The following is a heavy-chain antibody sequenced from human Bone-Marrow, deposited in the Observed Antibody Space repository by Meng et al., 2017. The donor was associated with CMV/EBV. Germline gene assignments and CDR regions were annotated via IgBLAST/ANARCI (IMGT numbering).Heavy chain of an antibody. CDR3: VRSGAGYNLDYFDP. CDR2: IYSGGST. Sequence: GESLKISCAASGFTVSSNYMSWVRQAPGKGLEWVSVIYSGGSTYYADSVKGRFTISRDNAKNSLYLEMNSLRAEDTAVYYCVRSGAGYNLDYFDPWGQGTLVTFSS. J-gene: IGHJ5*02. CDR1: GFTVSSNY. D-gene: IGHD5-24*01. V-gene: IGHV3-66*01.